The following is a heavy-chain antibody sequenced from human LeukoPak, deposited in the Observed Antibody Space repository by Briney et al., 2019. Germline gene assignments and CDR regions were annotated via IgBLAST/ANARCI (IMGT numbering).Heavy chain of an antibody. D-gene: IGHD3-22*01. CDR1: GFTFSSYA. J-gene: IGHJ5*02. CDR3: AKDGSSGYYRYNWFDP. Sequence: GGSLRLSCAASGFTFSSYAMHWVRQAPGKGLEWVSAISGSGGSTYYADSVKGRFTISRDNSKNTLYLQMNSLRAEDTAVYYCAKDGSSGYYRYNWFDPWGQGTLVTVSS. V-gene: IGHV3-23*01. CDR2: ISGSGGST.